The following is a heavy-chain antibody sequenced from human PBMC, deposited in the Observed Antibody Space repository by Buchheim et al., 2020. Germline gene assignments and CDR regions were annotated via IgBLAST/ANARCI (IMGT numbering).Heavy chain of an antibody. J-gene: IGHJ4*02. CDR2: INHSGST. D-gene: IGHD3-3*01. V-gene: IGHV4-34*01. CDR3: ARLNYDFWSGGDY. CDR1: GGSFSGYY. Sequence: QVQLQQWGAGLLKPSETPSLTCAVYGGSFSGYYWSWIRQPPGKGLEWIGEINHSGSTNYNPSLKSRVTISVDTSKNQFSLKLSSVTAADTAVYYCARLNYDFWSGGDYWGQGTL.